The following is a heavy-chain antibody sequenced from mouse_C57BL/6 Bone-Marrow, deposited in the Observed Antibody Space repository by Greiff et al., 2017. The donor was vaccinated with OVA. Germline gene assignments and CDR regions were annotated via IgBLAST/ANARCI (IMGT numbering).Heavy chain of an antibody. J-gene: IGHJ4*01. CDR2: IHPNSGST. Sequence: VQLQQPGAELVKPGASVKLSCKASGYTFTSYWMHWVKQRPGQGLEWIGMIHPNSGSTNFNEKFKSKATLTVDKSSSTAYMQLSSLTSEDSAVYYCASSIYYYGSLYWGQGTSVTVSS. V-gene: IGHV1-64*01. CDR1: GYTFTSYW. CDR3: ASSIYYYGSLY. D-gene: IGHD1-1*01.